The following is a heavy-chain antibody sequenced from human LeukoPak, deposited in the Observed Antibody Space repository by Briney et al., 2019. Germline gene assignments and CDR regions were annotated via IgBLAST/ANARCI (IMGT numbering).Heavy chain of an antibody. J-gene: IGHJ5*02. CDR3: ARQGYNVGWFDP. Sequence: SETLSLTCTVSGGSISSCSYYWSWIRQPAGKGLEWIGRIYTSGSTYYNPSLKSRVTISVDTSRNQFSLKLTSVTAADTALYYCARQGYNVGWFDPWGQGTLFTVSS. D-gene: IGHD5-24*01. CDR2: IYTSGST. V-gene: IGHV4-61*02. CDR1: GGSISSCSYY.